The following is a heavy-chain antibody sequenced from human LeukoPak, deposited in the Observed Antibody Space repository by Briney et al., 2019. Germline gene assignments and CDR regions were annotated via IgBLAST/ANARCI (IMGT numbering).Heavy chain of an antibody. V-gene: IGHV3-48*03. Sequence: GGSLRLSCAASGFTFSSYAMNWVRQAPGKGLEWVSYISSSGSTIYYADSVKGRFTISRDNAKNSLYLQMNSLRAEDTAVYYCARVFGSDYGDDVYFDYWGQGTLVTVSS. D-gene: IGHD4-17*01. J-gene: IGHJ4*02. CDR1: GFTFSSYA. CDR3: ARVFGSDYGDDVYFDY. CDR2: ISSSGSTI.